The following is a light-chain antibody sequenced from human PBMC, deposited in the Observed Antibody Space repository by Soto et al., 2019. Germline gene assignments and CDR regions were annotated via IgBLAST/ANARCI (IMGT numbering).Light chain of an antibody. CDR3: QQYSNSPFT. J-gene: IGKJ3*01. Sequence: EIVLTQSPGTLSMSPGERATLSCRASQSVSSRYVAWHQQKPGQAPRLLLSGATNRATGIPERFSGSGSGTDFTLTISRLEPADFAVYYCQQYSNSPFTFGPGTKVEIK. CDR1: QSVSSRY. V-gene: IGKV3-20*01. CDR2: GAT.